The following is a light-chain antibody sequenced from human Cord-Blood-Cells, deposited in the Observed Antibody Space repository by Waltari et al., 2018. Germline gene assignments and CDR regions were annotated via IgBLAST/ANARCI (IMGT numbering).Light chain of an antibody. Sequence: EIVLTQSPATLSLSPGERATLSCRASQRVSSHLAWYQQKPGQAPRLLIYDASNRATGIPARFSGSGSGTDFTLTISSLEPEDFAVYYCQQRSNWPPLTFGGGTKVEIK. J-gene: IGKJ4*01. CDR1: QRVSSH. CDR2: DAS. CDR3: QQRSNWPPLT. V-gene: IGKV3-11*01.